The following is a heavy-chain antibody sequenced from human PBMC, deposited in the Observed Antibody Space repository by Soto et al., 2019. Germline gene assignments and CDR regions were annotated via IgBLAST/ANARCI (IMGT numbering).Heavy chain of an antibody. J-gene: IGHJ6*02. Sequence: QVQLQESGPGLVKPSETLSLTCTVSGGSMRSYYWSWIRQPPGKGLEWIGYIYYSGVSNYNPPPKSRVTMSVDTSNNQFFLKLNPVTAADTAVYYCAREGTSSWSGDYGMDVWGQGTMVTVSS. CDR1: GGSMRSYY. CDR2: IYYSGVS. D-gene: IGHD6-13*01. V-gene: IGHV4-59*01. CDR3: AREGTSSWSGDYGMDV.